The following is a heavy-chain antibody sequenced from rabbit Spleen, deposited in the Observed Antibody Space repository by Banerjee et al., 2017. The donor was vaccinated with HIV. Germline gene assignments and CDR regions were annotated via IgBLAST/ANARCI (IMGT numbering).Heavy chain of an antibody. V-gene: IGHV1S47*01. CDR3: ASGYSDIYLDL. CDR2: IEPIFGNT. Sequence: QEQLVESGGGLVQPGGSLKLSCKASGFDFSNYGVSWVRQAPGKGLEWIGYIEPIFGNTYYANWVNGRFTISSHNAQNTLYLQLRSLTVADTATYFCASGYSDIYLDLWGQGTLVTVS. D-gene: IGHD1-1*01. CDR1: GFDFSNYG. J-gene: IGHJ4*01.